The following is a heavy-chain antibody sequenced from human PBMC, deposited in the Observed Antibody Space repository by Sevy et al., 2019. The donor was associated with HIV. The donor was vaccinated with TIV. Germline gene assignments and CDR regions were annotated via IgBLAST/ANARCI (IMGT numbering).Heavy chain of an antibody. CDR2: IYHSGST. CDR3: ARDMGSSGYYYGGRHFDY. V-gene: IGHV4-38-2*01. CDR1: GYSISSGYY. J-gene: IGHJ4*02. D-gene: IGHD3-22*01. Sequence: SETLSLTCAVSGYSISSGYYWGWIRQPPGKGLEWIGSIYHSGSTYYNPSLKSRVTISVDTSKNQFSLKLSSVTAADTAVYYCARDMGSSGYYYGGRHFDYWGQGTLVTVSS.